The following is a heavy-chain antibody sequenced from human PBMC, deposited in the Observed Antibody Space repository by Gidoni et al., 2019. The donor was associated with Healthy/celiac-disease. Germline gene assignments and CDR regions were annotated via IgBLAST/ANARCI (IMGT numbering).Heavy chain of an antibody. CDR2: INHSGST. Sequence: QVQLQPWGAGLLKPSATLSLTCAVYGGSFSGYYWSWIRQPPGKGLEWIGEINHSGSTNYNPSLKSRVTISVDTSKNQFSLKLSSVTAADTAVYYCARASIQDIVVVVAAQYYFDYWGQGTLVTVSS. CDR3: ARASIQDIVVVVAAQYYFDY. CDR1: GGSFSGYY. V-gene: IGHV4-34*01. J-gene: IGHJ4*02. D-gene: IGHD2-15*01.